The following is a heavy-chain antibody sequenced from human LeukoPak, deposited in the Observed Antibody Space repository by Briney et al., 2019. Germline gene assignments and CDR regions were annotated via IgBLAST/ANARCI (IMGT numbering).Heavy chain of an antibody. CDR2: INTDGSST. CDR1: GFTFSTYW. J-gene: IGHJ4*02. D-gene: IGHD3-16*01. CDR3: ARDFGGYCPDY. V-gene: IGHV3-74*01. Sequence: PGGSLRLSCAPSGFTFSTYWMHWVRQAPGKGLVWVSRINTDGSSTSYADSVKGRFTISRDNAKNTLYLQMNSLRADDTAVYYCARDFGGYCPDYWGQGTLVTVSS.